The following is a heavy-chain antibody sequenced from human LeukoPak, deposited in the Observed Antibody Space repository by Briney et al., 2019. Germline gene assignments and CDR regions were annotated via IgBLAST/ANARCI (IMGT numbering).Heavy chain of an antibody. CDR1: GFTFSSYG. D-gene: IGHD1-26*01. CDR3: AKDRRRYSGNSLYYYYYMDV. Sequence: PGGSLRLSCAASGFTFSSYGMHWVRQAPGKGLEGVAFIRYDGSNKYYADSVKGRFTISRDNSKNTLYLQMNSLRAEDTAVYYCAKDRRRYSGNSLYYYYYMDVWGKGTTVTISS. J-gene: IGHJ6*03. CDR2: IRYDGSNK. V-gene: IGHV3-30*02.